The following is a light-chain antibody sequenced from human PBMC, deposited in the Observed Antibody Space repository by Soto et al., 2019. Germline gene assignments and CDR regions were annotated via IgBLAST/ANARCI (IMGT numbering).Light chain of an antibody. J-gene: IGLJ3*02. V-gene: IGLV1-44*01. Sequence: QPVLTQPPSASATPGQTVTISCSGRYSNIGSNFVSWYQRLPGTAPKLLIYSINQRPSGVPDRFSGSKSGTSASLTISGLQSEDEADYFVSSWDDSLDGPVFGGVTKLTVL. CDR2: SIN. CDR3: SSWDDSLDGPV. CDR1: YSNIGSNF.